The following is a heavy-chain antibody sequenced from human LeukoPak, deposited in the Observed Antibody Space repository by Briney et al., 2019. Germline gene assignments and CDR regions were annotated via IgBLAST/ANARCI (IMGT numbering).Heavy chain of an antibody. Sequence: SETLSLTCTVSGGSISSYYWSWIRQPPGKGLEWIGYIYYSGSTNYNPSLKSRATISVDTSKNQFSLKLSSVTAADTAVYYCARLYGEDYFDYWGQGTLVTVSS. J-gene: IGHJ4*02. CDR1: GGSISSYY. V-gene: IGHV4-59*08. D-gene: IGHD4-17*01. CDR2: IYYSGST. CDR3: ARLYGEDYFDY.